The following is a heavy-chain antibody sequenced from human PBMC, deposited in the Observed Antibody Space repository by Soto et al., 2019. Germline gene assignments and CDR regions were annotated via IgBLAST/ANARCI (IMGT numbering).Heavy chain of an antibody. CDR3: ARIVSSWKYYYYGMDV. CDR2: INHSGST. V-gene: IGHV4-34*01. J-gene: IGHJ6*02. Sequence: PSETLSLICAVYGGSFSGYYWSWIRQPPGKGLEWIGEINHSGSTNYNPSLKSRVTISVDTSKNQFSLKLSSVTAADTAVYYCARIVSSWKYYYYGMDVWGQGTTVTVSS. CDR1: GGSFSGYY. D-gene: IGHD6-13*01.